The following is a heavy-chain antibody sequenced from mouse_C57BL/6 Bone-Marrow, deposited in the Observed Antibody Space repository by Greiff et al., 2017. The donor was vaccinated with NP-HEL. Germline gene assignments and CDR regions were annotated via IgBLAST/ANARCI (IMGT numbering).Heavy chain of an antibody. V-gene: IGHV1-64*01. D-gene: IGHD2-4*01. J-gene: IGHJ4*01. CDR1: GYTFTSYW. CDR3: ASKDLIYYDYGSAMDY. CDR2: IHTNSGST. Sequence: QVQLQQPGAELVKPGASVKLSCKASGYTFTSYWMHWVKQRPGQGLEWIGMIHTNSGSTNYNEKFKSKATLTVDKSSTTAYMQLSSLTSEDSAVYYCASKDLIYYDYGSAMDYWGQGTSVTVSS.